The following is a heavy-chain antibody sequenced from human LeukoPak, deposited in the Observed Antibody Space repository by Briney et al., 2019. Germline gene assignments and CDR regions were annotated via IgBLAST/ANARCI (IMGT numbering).Heavy chain of an antibody. J-gene: IGHJ4*02. CDR2: INTDGSTI. CDR3: ARAGSYRFDY. D-gene: IGHD1-26*01. CDR1: GFIFKNYA. V-gene: IGHV3-74*01. Sequence: GGSLRLSCAASGFIFKNYAMMWVRQAPGKGLVWVSRINTDGSTITYADSVKGRFTISRDNAKSTLYLQMNSLTVEDTAVYYCARAGSYRFDYWGQGTLVTVSS.